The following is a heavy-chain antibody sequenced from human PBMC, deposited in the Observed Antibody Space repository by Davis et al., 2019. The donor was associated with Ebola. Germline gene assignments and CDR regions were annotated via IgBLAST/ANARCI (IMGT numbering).Heavy chain of an antibody. J-gene: IGHJ4*02. D-gene: IGHD2-15*01. CDR2: IYPYDSNT. Sequence: KVSCKGSGYSFTNYWIGWVRQMPGKGLEWMGIIYPYDSNTKYSPSFQGQVTISADKSISTAYLQWSSLKASDTAMYYCARIGYCSGGSCYFHDYWGQGTPVTVSS. V-gene: IGHV5-51*01. CDR3: ARIGYCSGGSCYFHDY. CDR1: GYSFTNYW.